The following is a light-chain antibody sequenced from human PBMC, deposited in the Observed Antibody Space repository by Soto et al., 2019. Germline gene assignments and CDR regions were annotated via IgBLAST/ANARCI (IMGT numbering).Light chain of an antibody. J-gene: IGLJ1*01. CDR2: DVS. CDR1: SSDVGGYNR. Sequence: QAVVTQPHSVSGSPGQSVTISCTGTSSDVGGYNRVSWYQQYPGKAPKLMIYDVSKRPSGVPGRFSGSKSGTTASLTISGFQPEDEADYYCCSYAGSYTYVFGSGTKVTVL. V-gene: IGLV2-11*01. CDR3: CSYAGSYTYV.